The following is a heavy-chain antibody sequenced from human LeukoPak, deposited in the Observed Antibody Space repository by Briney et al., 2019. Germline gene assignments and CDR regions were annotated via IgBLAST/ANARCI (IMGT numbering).Heavy chain of an antibody. CDR2: ISPNSGGT. CDR3: ARGKTTVYCGGDCYAFDY. J-gene: IGHJ4*02. D-gene: IGHD2-21*02. V-gene: IGHV1-2*02. CDR1: EYTSTGYY. Sequence: ASVKVSCKTSEYTSTGYYMHWVRQAPGQGLEWMGWISPNSGGTNYAQKFQGRVTMTSDTSISTAYMELSRLRSDDTAVYYCARGKTTVYCGGDCYAFDYWGQGSLVTVSS.